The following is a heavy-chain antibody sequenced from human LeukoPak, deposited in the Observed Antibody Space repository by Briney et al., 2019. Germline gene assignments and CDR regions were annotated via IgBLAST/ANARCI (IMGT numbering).Heavy chain of an antibody. Sequence: GGSLRLSCAASGFTFSSYDMHWVRQTTGKGLEWVSSIGTAGDTYYPGSVKGRFTISRENAKNSLYLQMNSLRVGDTAVYFCAKDRDSGDSADYWGQGTLVTVSS. CDR3: AKDRDSGDSADY. CDR2: IGTAGDT. J-gene: IGHJ4*02. CDR1: GFTFSSYD. V-gene: IGHV3-13*01. D-gene: IGHD5-12*01.